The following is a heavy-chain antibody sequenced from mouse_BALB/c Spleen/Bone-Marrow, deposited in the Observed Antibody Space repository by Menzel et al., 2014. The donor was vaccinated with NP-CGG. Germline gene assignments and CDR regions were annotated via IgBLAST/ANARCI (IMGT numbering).Heavy chain of an antibody. CDR3: ARGLLQYYYAMDY. CDR1: GFNIKDXY. V-gene: IGHV14-3*02. D-gene: IGHD2-3*01. CDR2: IDPANGNT. J-gene: IGHJ4*01. Sequence: EVKLVESGAELVKPGAXVKLSCTASGFNIKDXYMHWVKQRPEXXXEXXGRIDPANGNTKYDPKFQGKATITADTSSNTAYLQLSSLTSEDTAVYYCARGLLQYYYAMDYWGQGTSVTVSS.